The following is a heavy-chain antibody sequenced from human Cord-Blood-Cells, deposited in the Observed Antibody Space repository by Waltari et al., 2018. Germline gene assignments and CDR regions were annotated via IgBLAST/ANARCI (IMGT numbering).Heavy chain of an antibody. CDR3: ARLGDSSSWPVPFDY. CDR2: IYYSGST. J-gene: IGHJ4*02. V-gene: IGHV4-39*01. Sequence: QLQLQESGPGLVKPSETLSLTCTVSGGSISSSSYYLGWIRPPPGKGLEWIGRIYYSGSTYYNPSLKSRVTISVDTSKNQFSLKLSSVTAADTAVYYCARLGDSSSWPVPFDYWGQGTLVTVSS. CDR1: GGSISSSSYY. D-gene: IGHD6-13*01.